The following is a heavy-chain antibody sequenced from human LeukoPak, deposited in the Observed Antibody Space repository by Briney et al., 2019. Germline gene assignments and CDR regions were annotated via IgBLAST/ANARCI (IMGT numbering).Heavy chain of an antibody. D-gene: IGHD3-22*01. J-gene: IGHJ4*02. CDR3: ARVSDSSGYLDY. CDR1: GGTFSSYA. Sequence: SVKVSCKASGGTFSSYAISWVRQAPGQGLEWMGGIIPVLGTANYAQKFQGRVTITTDESTSTAYMELSSLRSEDTAVYYCARVSDSSGYLDYWGQGTLVTVSS. CDR2: IIPVLGTA. V-gene: IGHV1-69*05.